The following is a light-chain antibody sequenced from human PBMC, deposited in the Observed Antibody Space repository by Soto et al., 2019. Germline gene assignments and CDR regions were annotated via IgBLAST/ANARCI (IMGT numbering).Light chain of an antibody. CDR2: DTF. J-gene: IGKJ2*01. V-gene: IGKV3-11*01. CDR3: QLRSDWPPTYT. CDR1: QIVTSS. Sequence: EIVLTQSPATLSLSPGTGATLSCRASQIVTSSLAWYQQRPGQAPRLLSYDTFTRATGIPARFSAKGAGTDFTLTISSLEPEDSAVYFCQLRSDWPPTYTFGQGTKLE.